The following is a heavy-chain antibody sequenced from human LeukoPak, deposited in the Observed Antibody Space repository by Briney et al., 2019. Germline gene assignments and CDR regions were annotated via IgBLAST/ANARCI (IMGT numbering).Heavy chain of an antibody. CDR2: IYTSGST. V-gene: IGHV4-61*02. Sequence: SETLSLTCTVSGGSISSGSYYWSWIRQPAGKGLEWIGRIYTSGSTNYNPSLKSRVTISVDTSKDQFSLKLSSVTAADTAVYYCAREEKGHYDWGQGTLVTVSS. CDR3: AREEKGHYD. D-gene: IGHD4-17*01. CDR1: GGSISSGSYY. J-gene: IGHJ4*02.